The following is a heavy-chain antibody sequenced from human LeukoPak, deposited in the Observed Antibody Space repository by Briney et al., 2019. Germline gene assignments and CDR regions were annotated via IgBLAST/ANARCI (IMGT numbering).Heavy chain of an antibody. J-gene: IGHJ5*02. CDR2: IYYSGST. V-gene: IGHV4-39*07. Sequence: ETLSLTCTVSGGSISSSSYYWGWIRQPPGKGLEWIGSIYYSGSTYYNPSLKSRVTISVDTSKNQFSLKLSSVTAADTAVYYCARAYSGSYFPYDWFDPWGQGTLVTVSS. CDR1: GGSISSSSYY. CDR3: ARAYSGSYFPYDWFDP. D-gene: IGHD1-26*01.